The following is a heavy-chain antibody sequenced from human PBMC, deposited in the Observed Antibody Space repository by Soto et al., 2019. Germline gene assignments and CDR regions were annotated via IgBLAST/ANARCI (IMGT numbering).Heavy chain of an antibody. CDR3: GRGGSDSPMAPGY. Sequence: RLSCAASGFTFSSYWMHWVRQAPGKGLVWVSRINPDGSATNYADSVKGRFTISRDNAKNTLYLQMNSLRAEDTAVFYCGRGGSDSPMAPGYWGQGTLVTVS. V-gene: IGHV3-74*01. J-gene: IGHJ4*02. CDR1: GFTFSSYW. D-gene: IGHD5-18*01. CDR2: INPDGSAT.